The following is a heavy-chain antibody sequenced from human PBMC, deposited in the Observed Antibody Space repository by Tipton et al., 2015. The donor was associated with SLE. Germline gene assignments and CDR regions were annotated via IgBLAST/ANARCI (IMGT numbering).Heavy chain of an antibody. D-gene: IGHD2-21*01. J-gene: IGHJ3*02. V-gene: IGHV1-2*02. Sequence: QSGAEVKKPGASVKVSCKASGYTFTGYYMHWVRQAPGQGLEWMGWINPNSGDTSISTAYMELSRLRSDDTAVYYCAAHCGDDCSTGGAFDIWGQGTMVTVSS. CDR3: AAHCGDDCSTGGAFDI. CDR2: INPNSG. CDR1: GYTFTGYY.